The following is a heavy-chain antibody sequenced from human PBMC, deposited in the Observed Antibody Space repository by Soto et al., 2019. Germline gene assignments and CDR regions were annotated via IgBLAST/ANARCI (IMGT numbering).Heavy chain of an antibody. V-gene: IGHV3-21*01. CDR3: AREIYDSYGYGMDV. D-gene: IGHD5-18*01. CDR2: ISSSSSYI. J-gene: IGHJ6*02. CDR1: GFTFSSYS. Sequence: GGSLRLSCAASGFTFSSYSMNWVRQAPGKGLEWVSSISSSSSYIYYADSVKGRFTISRDNAKNSLYLQMNSLRAEDTAVYYCAREIYDSYGYGMDVWGQGTTVTVSS.